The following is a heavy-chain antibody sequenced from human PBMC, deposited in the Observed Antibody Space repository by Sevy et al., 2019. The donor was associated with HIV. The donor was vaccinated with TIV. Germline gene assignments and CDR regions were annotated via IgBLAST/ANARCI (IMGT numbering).Heavy chain of an antibody. CDR1: GFTFSSYA. CDR2: ISGSGGST. CDR3: AKDPIKTHGDPNYYYYMDV. Sequence: GGSLRLSCAASGFTFSSYAMSWVRQAPGKGLEWVSAISGSGGSTYYADSVKGRFTISIDNSKNTLYLQMNSLRAEDTAVYYCAKDPIKTHGDPNYYYYMDVWGKGTTVTVSS. V-gene: IGHV3-23*01. J-gene: IGHJ6*03. D-gene: IGHD4-17*01.